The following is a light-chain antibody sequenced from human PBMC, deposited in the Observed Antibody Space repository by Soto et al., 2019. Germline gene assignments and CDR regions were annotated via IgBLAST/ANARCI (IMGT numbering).Light chain of an antibody. Sequence: EIVMTQSPATLSVSPGERATLSCRASQSVTSSYFAWFQQKPGQAPRLLIYGASSRATGIPDRFSGSGSGTDFTLTISRLEPEDFAVYYCHQYSSSLPWTFGQGTKVDIK. CDR1: QSVTSSY. J-gene: IGKJ1*01. CDR2: GAS. CDR3: HQYSSSLPWT. V-gene: IGKV3-20*01.